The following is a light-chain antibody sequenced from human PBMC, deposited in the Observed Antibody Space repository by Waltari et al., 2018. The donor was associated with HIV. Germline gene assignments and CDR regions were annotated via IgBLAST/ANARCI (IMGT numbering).Light chain of an antibody. CDR1: QSVLYNSNSKNY. Sequence: RATINCKASQSVLYNSNSKNYLSWYQQKPGQPPKLLIYWASTRESGVPDRFSGSGSGTDFTLTISGLQAEDVAVYYCHQYYTTPWAFGQGTKVEIK. CDR3: HQYYTTPWA. J-gene: IGKJ1*01. V-gene: IGKV4-1*01. CDR2: WAS.